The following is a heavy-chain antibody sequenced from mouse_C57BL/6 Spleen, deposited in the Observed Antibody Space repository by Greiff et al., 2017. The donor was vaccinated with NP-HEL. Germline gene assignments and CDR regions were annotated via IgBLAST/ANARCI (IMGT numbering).Heavy chain of an antibody. CDR3: ARTITTVVADY. J-gene: IGHJ2*01. D-gene: IGHD1-1*01. Sequence: QVQLQQSGAELVMPGASVKLSCKASGYTFTSYWMHWVKQRPGQGLEWIGEIDPSDSYTNYNQKFKGKSTLTVDKSSSTAYMQLSSLTSEDSAVYYCARTITTVVADYWGQGTTLTVSS. V-gene: IGHV1-69*01. CDR1: GYTFTSYW. CDR2: IDPSDSYT.